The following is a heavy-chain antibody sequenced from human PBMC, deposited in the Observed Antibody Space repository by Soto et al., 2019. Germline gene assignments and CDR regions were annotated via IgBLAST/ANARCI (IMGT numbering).Heavy chain of an antibody. D-gene: IGHD6-13*01. CDR2: IWYDGSNK. CDR1: GFTFSSHA. Sequence: QVQLVESGGGVVQPGRSLRLSCTASGFTFSSHAMHWVRQAPGKGLEWVAQIWYDGSNKYYADSVKGRFTISRDNSKNTLYVQKNSLRVEDTAVYYCARDGQQLAPYALDVWGQGTSVSVSS. CDR3: ARDGQQLAPYALDV. V-gene: IGHV3-33*01. J-gene: IGHJ6*02.